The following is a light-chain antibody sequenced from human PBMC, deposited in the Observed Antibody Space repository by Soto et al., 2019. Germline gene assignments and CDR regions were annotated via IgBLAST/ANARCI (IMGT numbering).Light chain of an antibody. J-gene: IGLJ3*02. CDR1: SSEVGGYNY. CDR2: EVS. Sequence: QSVLTQPPSASGSPGQSVTISCTGTSSEVGGYNYVSWYQQHPGKAPKLMIYEVSKRPSGVPDRFSGSKSGNTASLTVSGLQAEDEGDYYCSSYAGSNNWVFGGGTQLTVL. V-gene: IGLV2-8*01. CDR3: SSYAGSNNWV.